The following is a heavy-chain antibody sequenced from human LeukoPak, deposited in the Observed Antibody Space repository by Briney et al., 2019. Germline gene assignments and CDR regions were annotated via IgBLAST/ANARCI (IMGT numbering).Heavy chain of an antibody. D-gene: IGHD4-17*01. Sequence: NPSETLSLTCTVSGASINNKYWSWIRQPPGKGLEWIGYIYYSGSTNYNPSLKSRVTMSVDTSMNQFSLKVSSLTAADTAVYYCARYSRNDDYILDYWGQGILVTVSS. V-gene: IGHV4-59*01. J-gene: IGHJ4*02. CDR2: IYYSGST. CDR3: ARYSRNDDYILDY. CDR1: GASINNKY.